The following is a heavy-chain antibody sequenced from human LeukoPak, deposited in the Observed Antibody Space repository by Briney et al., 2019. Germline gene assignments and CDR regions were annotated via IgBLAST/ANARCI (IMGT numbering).Heavy chain of an antibody. V-gene: IGHV4-59*01. CDR3: ARAAAAGPLYFDY. CDR2: IYYSGST. J-gene: IGHJ4*02. D-gene: IGHD6-13*01. Sequence: SETLSLTCTVSGGSISSYYWSWIRQPPGKGLEWIGYIYYSGSTNYNPSLKSRVTISVDTSKNQFSLKLSSVTAADTAVYYCARAAAAGPLYFDYWGQGTLVTVSS. CDR1: GGSISSYY.